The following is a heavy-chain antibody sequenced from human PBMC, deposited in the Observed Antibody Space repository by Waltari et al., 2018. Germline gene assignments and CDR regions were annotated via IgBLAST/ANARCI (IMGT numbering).Heavy chain of an antibody. D-gene: IGHD6-6*01. V-gene: IGHV1-69*04. CDR1: GGTFSSYA. J-gene: IGHJ6*03. CDR2: IIPILGIA. Sequence: QVQLVQSGAEVKKPGSSVKVSCKASGGTFSSYAISWVRQAPGQGLEWMGWIIPILGIANYAQKFQGRVTSTADESTSTADRELSSLRSEDTTVYYCATESIAARRSSYYMDVWGKGTTVTVSS. CDR3: ATESIAARRSSYYMDV.